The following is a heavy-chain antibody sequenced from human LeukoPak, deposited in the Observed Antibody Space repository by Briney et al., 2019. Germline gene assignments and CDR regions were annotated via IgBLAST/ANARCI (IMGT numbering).Heavy chain of an antibody. CDR2: ISPSGGST. Sequence: ASVKVSCKAFGYTFTRYYMHWVRQAPGQGPEWMGVISPSGGSTTYAQKFQGRVTLTRDMSTSTDYLELSSLRSEDTAVYYCAKEGRGWIWGQGTMVTVSS. V-gene: IGHV1-46*01. CDR3: AKEGRGWI. CDR1: GYTFTRYY. D-gene: IGHD3-10*01. J-gene: IGHJ3*02.